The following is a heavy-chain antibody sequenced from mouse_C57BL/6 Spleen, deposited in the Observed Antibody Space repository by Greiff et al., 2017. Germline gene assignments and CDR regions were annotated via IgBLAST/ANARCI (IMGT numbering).Heavy chain of an antibody. Sequence: QVQLQQSGAELVMPGASVKLSCKASGYTFTSYWMHWVKQRPGQGLEWIGEIDPSDSSTNYNQKFKGKSTLTVDKSSSTAYMQLSSLTSEDSAVYYCARRKIYGGGFYWYFDVWGTGTTVTVSS. CDR3: ARRKIYGGGFYWYFDV. CDR2: IDPSDSST. D-gene: IGHD1-1*01. J-gene: IGHJ1*03. V-gene: IGHV1-69*01. CDR1: GYTFTSYW.